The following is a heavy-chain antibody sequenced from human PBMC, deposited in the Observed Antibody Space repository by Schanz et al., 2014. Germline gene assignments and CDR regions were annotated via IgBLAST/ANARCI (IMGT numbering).Heavy chain of an antibody. J-gene: IGHJ4*02. CDR1: GFTFSDYW. V-gene: IGHV3-23*04. CDR2: ISGDHRNT. D-gene: IGHD6-25*01. CDR3: AKVRYSSGWRGDYFDE. Sequence: EVQLVESGGGLVQPGGSLRLSCAASGFTFSDYWMSWVRQAPGKGLEWVSSISGDHRNTFYADSVKGRFTISRDNSKNTLYLQMNSLRAEDTAVYYCAKVRYSSGWRGDYFDEWGQGTLVTVAS.